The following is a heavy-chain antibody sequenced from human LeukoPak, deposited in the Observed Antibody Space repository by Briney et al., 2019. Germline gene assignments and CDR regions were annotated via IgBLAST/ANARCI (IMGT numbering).Heavy chain of an antibody. V-gene: IGHV4-39*07. Sequence: PSETLSLTCTVSGGSISSSSYYWGWIRQPPGKELEWIGSIYYSGSTYYNPSLKSRVTISVDTSKNQFSLKLSSVTAADTAVYYCARDAPYYYGSGSYYHWGQGTLVTVSS. CDR3: ARDAPYYYGSGSYYH. J-gene: IGHJ4*02. CDR2: IYYSGST. D-gene: IGHD3-10*01. CDR1: GGSISSSSYY.